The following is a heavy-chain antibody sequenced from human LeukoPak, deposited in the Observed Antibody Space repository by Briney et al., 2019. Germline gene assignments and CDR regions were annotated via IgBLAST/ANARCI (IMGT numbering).Heavy chain of an antibody. D-gene: IGHD1-26*01. V-gene: IGHV4-34*01. CDR2: INHRGTT. Sequence: SETLSRTCAVYGDSFSGYYWSWIRQPPGNGLEWIAEINHRGTTHYNPSLKSRVNISADTSKNQFSLHLDSVTAADTAVYYCARSWAGMYYPFYYFDYWGQGTLVSVSS. CDR3: ARSWAGMYYPFYYFDY. J-gene: IGHJ4*02. CDR1: GDSFSGYY.